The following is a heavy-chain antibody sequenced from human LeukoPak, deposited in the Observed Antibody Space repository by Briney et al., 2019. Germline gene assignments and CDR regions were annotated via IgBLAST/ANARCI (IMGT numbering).Heavy chain of an antibody. CDR1: GDSFGNYW. J-gene: IGHJ3*01. D-gene: IGHD1-26*01. Sequence: GESLKISCKASGDSFGNYWNDWVRQMPGKGLEWMGTIYPGDSDARYSPSFQGQVTISADKSINTAYLQWSSLRASDTAMYYCARHKFGRAFDLWGQGTVVAVSS. V-gene: IGHV5-51*01. CDR2: IYPGDSDA. CDR3: ARHKFGRAFDL.